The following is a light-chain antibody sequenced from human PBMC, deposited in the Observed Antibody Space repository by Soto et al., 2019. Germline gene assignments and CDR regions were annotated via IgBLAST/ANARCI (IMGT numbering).Light chain of an antibody. Sequence: DIQMTQSPSTLSASVEDRVTITCRASQSISSWLAWYQQKPGKAPKLLIYKASRLEGGVPSRFSGSGSGTEFTLTINSLQTDDFATYYCQQYTNYRTFGQGTKVEIK. CDR1: QSISSW. V-gene: IGKV1-5*03. CDR3: QQYTNYRT. J-gene: IGKJ1*01. CDR2: KAS.